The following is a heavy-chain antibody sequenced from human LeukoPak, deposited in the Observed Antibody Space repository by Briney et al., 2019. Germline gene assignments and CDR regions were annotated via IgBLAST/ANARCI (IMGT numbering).Heavy chain of an antibody. Sequence: GGSLRLSCAPSGFTLRRFTMSWVPEAPGRGALCVSSMNGSGASPPYGYSVIGRFTVSRDNFKNILLLQMTSLRPEDTAIYYCSNSKRTYQPLLKDAVGEGGWGQGTLVIVSS. CDR3: SNSKRTYQPLLKDAVGEGG. J-gene: IGHJ4*02. V-gene: IGHV3-23*01. CDR1: GFTLRRFT. CDR2: MNGSGASP. D-gene: IGHD1-26*01.